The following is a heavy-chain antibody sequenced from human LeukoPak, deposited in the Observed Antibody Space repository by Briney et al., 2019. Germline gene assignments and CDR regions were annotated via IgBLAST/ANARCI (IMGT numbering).Heavy chain of an antibody. CDR2: VYYGGST. D-gene: IGHD6-19*01. V-gene: IGHV4-39*01. CDR3: ARHTTAVPVPRRFFDY. J-gene: IGHJ4*02. Sequence: PSETLSLTCSVSGASISNGYYWAWIRQPPGKGLEWIGSVYYGGSTYYNPSLQSRLTMSVDTSRNQFSLELTSVTASDTAVYYCARHTTAVPVPRRFFDYWGQGMLVTVSS. CDR1: GASISNGYY.